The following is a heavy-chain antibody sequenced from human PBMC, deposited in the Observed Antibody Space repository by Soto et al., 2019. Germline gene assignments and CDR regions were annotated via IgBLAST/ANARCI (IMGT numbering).Heavy chain of an antibody. CDR2: LTVSGDTT. V-gene: IGHV3-23*01. Sequence: GGSLRLSCAAPWFRFCNSSLSWVPLAPGKGLEGGSSLTVSGDTTYYSDSLKGRFTISKDNSKSTLYLQINSLRAEDTAVYYCARHGCTYPVRYPYYYYVDVWGKGTTVTVSS. J-gene: IGHJ6*03. CDR1: WFRFCNSS. D-gene: IGHD2-8*01. CDR3: ARHGCTYPVRYPYYYYVDV.